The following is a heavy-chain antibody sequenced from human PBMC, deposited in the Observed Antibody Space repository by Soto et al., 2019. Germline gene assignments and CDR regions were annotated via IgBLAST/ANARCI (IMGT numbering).Heavy chain of an antibody. CDR1: GGSVSSGSYY. Sequence: SETLSLTCTVSGGSVSSGSYYWSWIRQPPGKGLEWIGYIYYSGSTNYNPSLKSRVTISVDTSKNQFSLKLSSVTAADTAVYYCARVPGEDGSGSYSPPLPYGMDVWGQGTTVTVSS. D-gene: IGHD3-10*01. V-gene: IGHV4-61*01. CDR2: IYYSGST. CDR3: ARVPGEDGSGSYSPPLPYGMDV. J-gene: IGHJ6*02.